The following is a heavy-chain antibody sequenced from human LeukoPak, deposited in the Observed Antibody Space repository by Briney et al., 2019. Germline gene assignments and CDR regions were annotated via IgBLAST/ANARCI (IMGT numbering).Heavy chain of an antibody. D-gene: IGHD1-1*01. Sequence: SETLSLTCTVSGGSISSYYWSWIRQPPGKGLEWIGYIYTSGSTNYNPSLKSRVTILVDTSKNQFSLKLSSVTAADTAVYYCARLDSPNYWYFELWGRGTLVIVSS. CDR1: GGSISSYY. V-gene: IGHV4-4*09. J-gene: IGHJ2*01. CDR3: ARLDSPNYWYFEL. CDR2: IYTSGST.